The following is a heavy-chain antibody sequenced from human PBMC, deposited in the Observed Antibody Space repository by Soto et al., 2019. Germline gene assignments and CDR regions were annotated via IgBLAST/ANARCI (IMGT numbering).Heavy chain of an antibody. J-gene: IGHJ6*02. CDR1: GFTFSSYG. D-gene: IGHD5-12*01. Sequence: QVQLVESGGGVVQPGRSLRLSCAASGFTFSSYGMHWVRQAPGKGLEWVAVISYDGSNKYYADSVKGRFTISRDNSKNTLYLQMNSLRAEDTAVYYCAKLQYMVIVATIVLGGMDVWGQGTTVTVSS. V-gene: IGHV3-30*18. CDR2: ISYDGSNK. CDR3: AKLQYMVIVATIVLGGMDV.